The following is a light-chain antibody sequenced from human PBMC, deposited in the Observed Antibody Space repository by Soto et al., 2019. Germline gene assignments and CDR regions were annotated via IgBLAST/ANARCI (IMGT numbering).Light chain of an antibody. J-gene: IGKJ1*01. Sequence: EIVLTQSAATLSLSLGERATLSCRASQTVGGRYLAWFQQKPGQTTRLPIYGASTSAAGVHDRFNGSGSGTDFSLTINRLEPEDFAVYYCLQYVSSPWTFGQGTKVEV. CDR3: LQYVSSPWT. CDR1: QTVGGRY. V-gene: IGKV3-20*01. CDR2: GAS.